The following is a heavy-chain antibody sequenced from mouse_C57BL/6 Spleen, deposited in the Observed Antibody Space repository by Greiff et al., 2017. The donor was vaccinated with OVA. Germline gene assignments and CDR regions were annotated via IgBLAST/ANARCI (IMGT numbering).Heavy chain of an antibody. D-gene: IGHD4-1*01. Sequence: QVQLQQPGAELVMPGASVKLSCKASGYTFTSYWMHWVKQRPGQGLEWIGEIDPSDSYTNYNQKFKGKSTLTVDKSSSTAYMQLSSLTSEDTAVYYCARGGLTGTKFAYWGQGTLVTVSA. CDR3: ARGGLTGTKFAY. CDR1: GYTFTSYW. CDR2: IDPSDSYT. V-gene: IGHV1-69*01. J-gene: IGHJ3*01.